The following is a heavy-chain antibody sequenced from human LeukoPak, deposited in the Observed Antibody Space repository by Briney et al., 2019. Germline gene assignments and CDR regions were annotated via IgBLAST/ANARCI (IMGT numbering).Heavy chain of an antibody. CDR3: SRAGHYYYGMDV. CDR1: GFTFSSYW. CDR2: INSDGGST. J-gene: IGHJ6*02. D-gene: IGHD2-8*02. Sequence: GGSLRLSCAASGFTFSSYWMHWVRQAPGKGLVWVSRINSDGGSTDYADSVKGRFTISRDSAKDTLYLQMNSLRAEDTAVYYCSRAGHYYYGMDVWGQGTTVTVSS. V-gene: IGHV3-74*01.